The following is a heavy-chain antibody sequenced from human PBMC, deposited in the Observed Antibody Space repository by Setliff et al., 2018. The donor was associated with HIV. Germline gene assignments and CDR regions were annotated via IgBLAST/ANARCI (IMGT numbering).Heavy chain of an antibody. CDR3: ARDLPELTGRSFDP. D-gene: IGHD7-27*01. V-gene: IGHV4-4*07. Sequence: SETLSLTCNVSGGSMSGYFWTWIRQPAGKGLEWIGRIYTSGSTNYNPSLKSRLSMSIDTSKNHFSLRLTSVTAADTAVYYCARDLPELTGRSFDPWGQGIQVTVS. CDR2: IYTSGST. CDR1: GGSMSGYF. J-gene: IGHJ5*02.